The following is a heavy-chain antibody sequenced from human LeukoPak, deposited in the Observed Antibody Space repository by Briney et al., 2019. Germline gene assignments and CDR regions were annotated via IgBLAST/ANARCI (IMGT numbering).Heavy chain of an antibody. J-gene: IGHJ4*02. CDR2: IYTNGGT. CDR1: GGSFSSYY. V-gene: IGHV4-4*07. Sequence: SETLSLTCTVSGGSFSSYYWSWIRQPAGKGLEWIGRIYTNGGTDYNASLTSRVTISVDKSNNQFSLKMTSVTVADTAVYYCAGRDYWGQGILVTVSS. CDR3: AGRDY.